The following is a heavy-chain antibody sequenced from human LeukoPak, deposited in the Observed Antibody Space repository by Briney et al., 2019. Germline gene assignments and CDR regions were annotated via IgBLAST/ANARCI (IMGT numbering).Heavy chain of an antibody. Sequence: PSETLSLTCTVSGGSVSSGSYYWSWIRQPPGKGLEWIGYIYYSGSTNYNPSLESRVTISVDTSKNQFSLKLSSVTAADTAVYYCARQDGSHPSYNYWGQGTLVTVSS. CDR1: GGSVSSGSYY. CDR2: IYYSGST. J-gene: IGHJ4*02. CDR3: ARQDGSHPSYNY. V-gene: IGHV4-61*01. D-gene: IGHD1-26*01.